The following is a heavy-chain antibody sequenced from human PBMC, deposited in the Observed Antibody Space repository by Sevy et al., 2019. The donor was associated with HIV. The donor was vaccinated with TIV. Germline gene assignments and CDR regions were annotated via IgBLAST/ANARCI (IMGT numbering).Heavy chain of an antibody. J-gene: IGHJ4*02. Sequence: GGSLRLSCTASGFTFSRYWMHWVRQAPGKGLVWVSSINSDGSSTSYADSVKDRFTISRDNAKNTLYLQMNSLRAEDTAVYYCARYYYGSSGIDYWGQGTLVTVSS. CDR2: INSDGSST. CDR1: GFTFSRYW. CDR3: ARYYYGSSGIDY. D-gene: IGHD3-22*01. V-gene: IGHV3-74*01.